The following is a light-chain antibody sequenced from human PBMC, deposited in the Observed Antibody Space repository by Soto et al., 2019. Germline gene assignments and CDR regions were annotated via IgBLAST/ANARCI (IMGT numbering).Light chain of an antibody. V-gene: IGKV3-20*01. J-gene: IGKJ1*01. Sequence: EIVLTQSPATLSLSPGERATLSCRASQRVSSYLAWFQQKSGQAPRLLIYSASRRATGIPDRFTGSGSGTDFTLTINRVEPEDFAVYFCQQYAGSPRTFGQGTKVEIK. CDR3: QQYAGSPRT. CDR2: SAS. CDR1: QRVSSY.